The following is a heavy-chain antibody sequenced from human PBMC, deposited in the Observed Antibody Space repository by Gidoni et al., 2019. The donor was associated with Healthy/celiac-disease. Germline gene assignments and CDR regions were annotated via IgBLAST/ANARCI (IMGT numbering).Heavy chain of an antibody. CDR2: ISGSGGST. CDR3: AKDGSLGTTFRDAFDI. D-gene: IGHD1-7*01. Sequence: EVQLLESGGGLVQPGGSLRLSCAASGFTFSSYAMSWVRQAPGKGLEWVSAISGSGGSTYYADSVKGRFTISRDNSKNTLYLQMNSLRAEDTAVYYCAKDGSLGTTFRDAFDIWGQGTMVTVSS. V-gene: IGHV3-23*01. J-gene: IGHJ3*02. CDR1: GFTFSSYA.